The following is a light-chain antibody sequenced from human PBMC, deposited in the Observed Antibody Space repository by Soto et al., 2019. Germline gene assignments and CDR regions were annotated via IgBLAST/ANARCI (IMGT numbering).Light chain of an antibody. Sequence: ESMLTQSPATLSLSPGERATLSCRASQSVRSYLAWYQQKPGQAPRLLIYDASNRAPGIPARFSGSGSGTDFTLTISSLEPDDFAVYYCQQRSSWPRIPFGQGTRLEIK. CDR3: QQRSSWPRIP. CDR2: DAS. CDR1: QSVRSY. V-gene: IGKV3-11*01. J-gene: IGKJ5*01.